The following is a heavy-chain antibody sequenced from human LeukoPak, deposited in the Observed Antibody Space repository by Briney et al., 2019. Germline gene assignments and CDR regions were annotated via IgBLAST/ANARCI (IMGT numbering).Heavy chain of an antibody. CDR1: GYTFTSYG. CDR2: ISAYNGNT. J-gene: IGHJ5*02. CDR3: AREDRHMNWFDP. Sequence: ASVKVSCKASGYTFTSYGISWVRQAPGQGLEWMGWISAYNGNTNYVQKLQGRVTMTTDTPTSTAYMELRSLRSDDTAVYYCAREDRHMNWFDPWGQGTLVTVSS. V-gene: IGHV1-18*01.